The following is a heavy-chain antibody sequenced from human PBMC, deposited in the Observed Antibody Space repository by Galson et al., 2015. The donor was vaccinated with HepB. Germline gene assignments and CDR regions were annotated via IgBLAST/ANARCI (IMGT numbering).Heavy chain of an antibody. CDR1: GFTFSSYG. D-gene: IGHD2-2*02. CDR2: ISYDGSNK. V-gene: IGHV3-30*18. CDR3: AKDGCSSTSYYIYYYYYYGMDV. Sequence: SLRLSCAASGFTFSSYGMHWVRQAPGKGLEWVAVISYDGSNKYYADSVKGRFTISRDNSKNTLYLQMNSLRAEDTAVYYCAKDGCSSTSYYIYYYYYYGMDVWGQGTTVTVSS. J-gene: IGHJ6*02.